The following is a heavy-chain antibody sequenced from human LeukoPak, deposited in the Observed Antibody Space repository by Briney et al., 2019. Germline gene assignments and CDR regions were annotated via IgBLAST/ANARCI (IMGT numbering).Heavy chain of an antibody. CDR1: GFTFSSYG. J-gene: IGHJ4*02. D-gene: IGHD3-22*01. V-gene: IGHV3-30*18. CDR3: AKENYDSSGYLKH. CDR2: ISYDGSNK. Sequence: GGSLRLSCAASGFTFSSYGMHWVRQAPGKGLEWVAVISYDGSNKYYADSVKGRFTISRDNSKNTPYLQMNSLRAEDTAVYYCAKENYDSSGYLKHWGQGTLVTVSS.